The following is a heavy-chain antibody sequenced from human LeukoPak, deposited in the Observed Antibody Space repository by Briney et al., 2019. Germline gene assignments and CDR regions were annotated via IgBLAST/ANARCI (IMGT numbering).Heavy chain of an antibody. CDR2: IYYSGST. CDR1: GGSISSGGYY. CDR3: ASNGGDYGYYGMDV. V-gene: IGHV4-31*03. Sequence: SQTLSLTCTVSGGSISSGGYYWSWIRQHPGKGLEWIGYIYYSGSTYYNPSLKSRVTISVDTSKNQFSLKLSSVTAADTAVYYCASNGGDYGYYGMDVWGKGTTVTVSP. J-gene: IGHJ6*04. D-gene: IGHD4-17*01.